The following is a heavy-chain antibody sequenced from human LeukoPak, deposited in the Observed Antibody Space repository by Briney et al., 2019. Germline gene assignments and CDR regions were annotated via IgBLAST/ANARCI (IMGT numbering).Heavy chain of an antibody. CDR3: ARGVVPAAMGGYYYYYMDV. V-gene: IGHV4-4*07. Sequence: SETLSLTCTVSGGSISSYYWSWIRQPAGKGLEWIGRIYTSGSTNYNPSLKSRVTMSVDTSKNQFSLKLSSVTAADTAVYYCARGVVPAAMGGYYYYYMDVWGKGTTVTVSS. CDR2: IYTSGST. D-gene: IGHD2-2*01. J-gene: IGHJ6*03. CDR1: GGSISSYY.